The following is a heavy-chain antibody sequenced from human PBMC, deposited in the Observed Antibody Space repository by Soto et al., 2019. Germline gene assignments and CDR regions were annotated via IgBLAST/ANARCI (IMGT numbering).Heavy chain of an antibody. J-gene: IGHJ5*02. Sequence: TGGSLRLSCAASGFTFGNYAMSWVRQAPGKGLEWVSAISGSGGSTYYADSVKGRFTISRDNSKNTLYLQMNSLRAEDTAVYYCAKDPPGGSGYYNNWFDPWGQGTLVTVSS. CDR1: GFTFGNYA. D-gene: IGHD3-3*01. CDR2: ISGSGGST. V-gene: IGHV3-23*01. CDR3: AKDPPGGSGYYNNWFDP.